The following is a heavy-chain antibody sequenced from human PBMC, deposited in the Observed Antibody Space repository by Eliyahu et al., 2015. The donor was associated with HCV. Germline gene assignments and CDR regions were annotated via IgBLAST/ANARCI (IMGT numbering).Heavy chain of an antibody. CDR3: AKHNRIVVVITTWDY. V-gene: IGHV3-23*01. Sequence: EVQLLESGGGLVQPGGSLXLSCAASGFTFXSYAXGWVRQAPGKGLEWVSAISGSGGSTYYADSVKGRFTISRDNSKNTLYLQMNSLRAEDTAVYYCAKHNRIVVVITTWDYWGQGTLVTVSS. D-gene: IGHD3-22*01. CDR2: ISGSGGST. J-gene: IGHJ4*02. CDR1: GFTFXSYA.